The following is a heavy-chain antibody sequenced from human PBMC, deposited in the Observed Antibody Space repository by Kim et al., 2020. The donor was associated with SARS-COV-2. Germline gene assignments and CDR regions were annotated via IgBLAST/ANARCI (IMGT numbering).Heavy chain of an antibody. V-gene: IGHV1-46*01. CDR3: AREAALIAAPQKNFDY. CDR1: GFPFTNYF. CDR2: INPSGAFT. Sequence: ASVKVSCKASGFPFTNYFMHWVRQAPGQGLEWMGTINPSGAFTLFTQKYQGRVIITKDTSTSTVYMEVSSPRSEDTAVYFCAREAALIAAPQKNFDYWGQGTLVTVSS. J-gene: IGHJ4*02. D-gene: IGHD6-25*01.